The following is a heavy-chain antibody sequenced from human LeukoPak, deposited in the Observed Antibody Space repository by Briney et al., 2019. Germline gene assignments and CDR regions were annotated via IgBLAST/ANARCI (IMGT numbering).Heavy chain of an antibody. CDR1: GGSISNYY. Sequence: PSETLSLTCTVSGGSISNYYWSWIRQPAGKGLEWIGRIYTSESTNYNPSLKSRVTMSLDTSKSQFSLKLSSVTAADTAVYYCARENYYGSGRNDAFDIWGQGTMVTVSS. CDR2: IYTSEST. V-gene: IGHV4-4*07. D-gene: IGHD3-10*01. J-gene: IGHJ3*02. CDR3: ARENYYGSGRNDAFDI.